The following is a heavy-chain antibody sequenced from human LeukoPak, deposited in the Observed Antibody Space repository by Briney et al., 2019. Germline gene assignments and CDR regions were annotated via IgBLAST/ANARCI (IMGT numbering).Heavy chain of an antibody. CDR3: ARGAEMATIDYYYYGMDV. J-gene: IGHJ6*02. CDR1: GGSISSSNW. V-gene: IGHV4-4*02. D-gene: IGHD5-24*01. CDR2: IYHSGST. Sequence: SETLSLTCAVSGGSISSSNWWSWVRQPPGKGLEWIGEIYHSGSTNYNPSLKSRVTISVDKSKNQFSLKLSSVTAADTAVYYCARGAEMATIDYYYYGMDVWGQGITVTVSS.